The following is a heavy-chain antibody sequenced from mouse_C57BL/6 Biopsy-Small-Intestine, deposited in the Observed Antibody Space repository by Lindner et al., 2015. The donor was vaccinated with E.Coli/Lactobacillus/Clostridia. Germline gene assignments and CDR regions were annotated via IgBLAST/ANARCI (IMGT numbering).Heavy chain of an antibody. CDR3: ARYTPSYYGSLAY. J-gene: IGHJ3*01. Sequence: VQLQESGRGLVQPGGSLSLSCAASGFTFTDYYMSWVRQPPGKAPEWLGFIRNKANGYTTEYSASVKGRFTISRDNSQNILYLQMNALRAEDSATYYCARYTPSYYGSLAYWGQGTLVTVSA. V-gene: IGHV7-3*01. CDR1: GFTFTDYY. D-gene: IGHD1-1*01. CDR2: IRNKANGYTT.